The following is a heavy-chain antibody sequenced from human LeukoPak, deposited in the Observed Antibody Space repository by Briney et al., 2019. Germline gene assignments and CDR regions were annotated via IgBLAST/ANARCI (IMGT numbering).Heavy chain of an antibody. J-gene: IGHJ4*02. Sequence: GGSLRLSCAASGFTFSSYGMHWVRQAPGKGLEWVAVISYDGSNKYYADSVKGRFTISRDNSKNTLYLQMNSLRAEDTAVYYCTTAPSSGSYIYWGQGTLVTVSS. CDR3: TTAPSSGSYIY. CDR1: GFTFSSYG. V-gene: IGHV3-30*03. D-gene: IGHD3-10*01. CDR2: ISYDGSNK.